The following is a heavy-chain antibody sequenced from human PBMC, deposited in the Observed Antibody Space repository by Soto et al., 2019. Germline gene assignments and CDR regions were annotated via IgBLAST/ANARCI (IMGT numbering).Heavy chain of an antibody. CDR1: GFTFSDYY. CDR2: ISSSSSYT. CDR3: ARVITMVGGVPCWSDYYGMDV. V-gene: IGHV3-11*06. Sequence: QVQLVESGGGLVKPGGSLRLSCAASGFTFSDYYMSWIRQAPGKGLEWVSYISSSSSYTNYADSVKGRFTISRDNAKNSLYLQMNSLRAEDTAVYYCARVITMVGGVPCWSDYYGMDVWGHGTTVTVSS. J-gene: IGHJ6*02. D-gene: IGHD3-10*01.